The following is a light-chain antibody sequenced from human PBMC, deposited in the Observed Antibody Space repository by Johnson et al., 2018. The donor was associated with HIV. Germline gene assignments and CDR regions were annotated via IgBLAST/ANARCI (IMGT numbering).Light chain of an antibody. V-gene: IGLV1-51*02. J-gene: IGLJ1*01. CDR3: GTWDNSLSTGGV. CDR2: ENN. Sequence: QSVLTQPLSVFAAPGQKVTISCSGSSSNIGNNYVSWYQQLPGTAPKLLIYENNKRPSGIPDRFSGSKSGTSATLGITGLQTGDEADYYCGTWDNSLSTGGVFGTGTKGSGL. CDR1: SSNIGNNY.